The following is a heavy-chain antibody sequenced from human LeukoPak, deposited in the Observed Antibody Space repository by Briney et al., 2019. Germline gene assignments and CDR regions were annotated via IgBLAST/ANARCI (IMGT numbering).Heavy chain of an antibody. V-gene: IGHV4-34*01. J-gene: IGHJ4*02. D-gene: IGHD3-10*01. CDR1: GGSFSGHY. Sequence: SETLSLTCAVYGGSFSGHYWSWIRQPPGKGLEWIGSIYYSGSTYYNPSLKSRVTISVDTSKNQFSLKLSSVTAADTAVYYCARQLVAYGSGSYPTDWGQGTLVTVSS. CDR3: ARQLVAYGSGSYPTD. CDR2: IYYSGST.